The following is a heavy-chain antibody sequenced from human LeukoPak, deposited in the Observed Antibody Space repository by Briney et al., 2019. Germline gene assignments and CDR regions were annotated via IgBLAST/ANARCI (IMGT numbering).Heavy chain of an antibody. D-gene: IGHD4-23*01. V-gene: IGHV3-21*01. CDR3: ARCGGGNPRWFDP. J-gene: IGHJ5*02. Sequence: PGGSLRLSCAASGFTFSRYWMNWVRQAPGKGLEWVSSITSSSSYIYYSDSVKGRFTISRDNAKNSMYLQMNSLRAEDTAVYYCARCGGGNPRWFDPWGQGTLVTVSS. CDR1: GFTFSRYW. CDR2: ITSSSSYI.